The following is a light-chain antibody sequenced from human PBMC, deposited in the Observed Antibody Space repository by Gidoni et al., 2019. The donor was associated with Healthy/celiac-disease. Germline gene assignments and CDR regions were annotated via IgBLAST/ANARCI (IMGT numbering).Light chain of an antibody. J-gene: IGKJ1*01. CDR2: PLS. CDR3: MQRIEFPWT. Sequence: DIVMTQTPLSLPVTPGEPASISCRSSQSLLDSDDGTTYLDWYLHKPGQSPQRLIHPLSSRDPRVPDAVSGGGSGTDFTLKISRVEAEDDGVDYCMQRIEFPWTFGQGTKVEIK. V-gene: IGKV2-40*01. CDR1: QSLLDSDDGTTY.